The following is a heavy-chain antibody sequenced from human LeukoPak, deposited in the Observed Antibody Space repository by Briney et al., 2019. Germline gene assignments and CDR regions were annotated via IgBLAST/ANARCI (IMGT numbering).Heavy chain of an antibody. J-gene: IGHJ3*02. D-gene: IGHD2-15*01. CDR1: GFTFSSYS. V-gene: IGHV3-21*01. Sequence: GGSLRLSCAASGFTFSSYSMNWPRHAPGKGLEWVSSISSSSSYIYYADSVKGRFTISRDNAKNSLYLQMNSLRAEDTAVYYCARERVGAFDIWGQGTMVTVSS. CDR2: ISSSSSYI. CDR3: ARERVGAFDI.